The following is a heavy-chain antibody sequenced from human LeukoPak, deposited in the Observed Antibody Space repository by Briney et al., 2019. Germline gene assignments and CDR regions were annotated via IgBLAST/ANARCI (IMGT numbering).Heavy chain of an antibody. CDR3: ARGTRIAARPYFDY. CDR2: IYYSGST. V-gene: IGHV4-39*07. Sequence: SETLSLTRTVSGGSISSSSYYWGWIRQPPGKGLEWIGSIYYSGSTYYNPSLKSRVTISVDTSKNQFSLKLSSVTAADTAVYYCARGTRIAARPYFDYWGQGTLVTVSS. J-gene: IGHJ4*01. D-gene: IGHD6-6*01. CDR1: GGSISSSSYY.